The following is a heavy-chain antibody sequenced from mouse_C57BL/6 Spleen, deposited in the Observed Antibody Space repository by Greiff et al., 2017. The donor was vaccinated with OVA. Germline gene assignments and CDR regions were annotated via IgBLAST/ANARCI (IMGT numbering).Heavy chain of an antibody. D-gene: IGHD2-3*01. J-gene: IGHJ3*01. CDR3: TRKDDGYYDFAY. CDR2: IDPETGGT. V-gene: IGHV1-15*01. CDR1: GYTFTDYE. Sequence: QVHVKQSGAELVRPGASVTLSCKASGYTFTDYEMHWVKQTPVHGLEWIGAIDPETGGTAYNQKFKGKAILTADKSSSTAYMELRSLTSEDSAVYYCTRKDDGYYDFAYWGQGTLVTVSA.